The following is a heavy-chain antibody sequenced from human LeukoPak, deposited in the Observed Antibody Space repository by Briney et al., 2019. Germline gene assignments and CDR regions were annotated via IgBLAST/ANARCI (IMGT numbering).Heavy chain of an antibody. D-gene: IGHD3-3*01. Sequence: TSETLSLTCSVSGGSISSYYWSWIRQPAGKGLEWIGRIYTSGSTNYSPSLKSRATMSVDTSKNQFSLKLSSVTAADAAVYYCARDDFWSGYRAFDIWGQGTMVTVSS. CDR3: ARDDFWSGYRAFDI. CDR2: IYTSGST. CDR1: GGSISSYY. J-gene: IGHJ3*02. V-gene: IGHV4-4*07.